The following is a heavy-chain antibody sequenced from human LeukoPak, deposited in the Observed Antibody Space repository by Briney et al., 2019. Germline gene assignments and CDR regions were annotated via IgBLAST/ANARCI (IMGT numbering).Heavy chain of an antibody. Sequence: GGSLRLSCAASGFTFSSYSMNWVRQAPGKELEWVAVISYDGSNKYYADSVKGRFSISRDNSKNTLYLQMNSLRPEDTAVFYCAGDQYDTWSRRGNFDSWGQGTLVIVSS. J-gene: IGHJ4*02. D-gene: IGHD3/OR15-3a*01. V-gene: IGHV3-30*03. CDR3: AGDQYDTWSRRGNFDS. CDR2: ISYDGSNK. CDR1: GFTFSSYS.